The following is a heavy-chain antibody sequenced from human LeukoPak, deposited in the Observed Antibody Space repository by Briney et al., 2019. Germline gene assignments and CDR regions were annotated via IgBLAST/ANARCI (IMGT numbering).Heavy chain of an antibody. CDR2: INTDGSST. D-gene: IGHD6-19*01. J-gene: IGHJ2*01. V-gene: IGHV3-74*01. CDR3: ARGPYNSDWYFDL. CDR1: GFTFSSYW. Sequence: PGGSLRLSCAASGFTFSSYWMHWVRQAPGKGLVWVSHINTDGSSTNYADSVKGRFTISRDNAKNTLYLQMNSLRAEDTDVYYCARGPYNSDWYFDLWGRGTLVTVSS.